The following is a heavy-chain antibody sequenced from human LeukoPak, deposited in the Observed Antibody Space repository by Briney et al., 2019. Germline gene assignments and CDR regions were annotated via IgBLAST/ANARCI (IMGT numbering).Heavy chain of an antibody. CDR1: GFTFSSYW. Sequence: GGSLRLSCAASGFTFSSYWMTWVRQAPGKGLEWVANINQDGSEKYYVDSVKGRLIISRDNAKNSLYLQMSILRADDTAVYYCARVFYDSRGYYSGAFDYWGQGTLVTVSS. CDR3: ARVFYDSRGYYSGAFDY. D-gene: IGHD3-22*01. J-gene: IGHJ4*02. V-gene: IGHV3-7*03. CDR2: INQDGSEK.